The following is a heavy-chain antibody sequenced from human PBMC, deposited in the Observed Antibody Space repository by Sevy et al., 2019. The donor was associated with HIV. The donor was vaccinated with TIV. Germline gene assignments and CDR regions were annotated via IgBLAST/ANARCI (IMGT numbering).Heavy chain of an antibody. CDR1: GYTFTRHW. CDR3: ARPADYDDSSGSLD. D-gene: IGHD3-22*01. V-gene: IGHV5-51*01. CDR2: IYPGDSDP. Sequence: GESLKISCKGSGYTFTRHWIGWVRQMPGKGLEWMGLIYPGDSDPRYSPRYSPSFQGQVTISSDKSSTTAYLQWSSLKASDTAIYYCARPADYDDSSGSLDWGQRTLVTDSS. J-gene: IGHJ4*02.